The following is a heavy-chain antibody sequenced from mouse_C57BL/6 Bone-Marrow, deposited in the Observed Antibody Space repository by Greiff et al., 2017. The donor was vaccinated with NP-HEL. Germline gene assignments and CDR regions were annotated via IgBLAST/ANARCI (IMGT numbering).Heavy chain of an antibody. V-gene: IGHV1-81*01. Sequence: VHLVESGAELARPGASVKLSCKASGYTFTSYGISWVKQRTGQGLEWIGEIYPRSGNTYYNEKFKGKATLTADKSSSTAYMELRSLTSEDSAVYFCARRGEDSPGFADWGQGTLVTVSA. CDR1: GYTFTSYG. CDR3: ARRGEDSPGFAD. D-gene: IGHD3-2*01. J-gene: IGHJ3*01. CDR2: IYPRSGNT.